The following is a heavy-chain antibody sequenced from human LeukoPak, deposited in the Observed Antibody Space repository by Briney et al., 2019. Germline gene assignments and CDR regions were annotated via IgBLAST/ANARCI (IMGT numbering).Heavy chain of an antibody. CDR2: INPNSGGT. D-gene: IGHD6-13*01. CDR1: GYTFTGYY. J-gene: IGHJ6*03. V-gene: IGHV1-2*02. Sequence: ASVKVSCKASGYTFTGYYMHWVRQAPGPGLEWLGWINPNSGGTNYAQKFQGRVTMTRDTSISTAYMELSRLRSDDTAVYYCARDAAAAGTYYYYMDVWGKGTTVTVSS. CDR3: ARDAAAAGTYYYYMDV.